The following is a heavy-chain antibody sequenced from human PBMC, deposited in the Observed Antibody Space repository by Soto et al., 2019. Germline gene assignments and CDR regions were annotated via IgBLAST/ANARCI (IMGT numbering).Heavy chain of an antibody. CDR3: WRGPVSQYYYYGMDV. J-gene: IGHJ6*02. Sequence: ASVKVSCKASGYTFTSYGISWVRQAPGQGLEWMGWISAYNGNTNYAQKLQGRVTMTTDTSTSTAYMELRSLRSDDTAVYYCWRGPVSQYYYYGMDVWGPGTTVTVSS. CDR2: ISAYNGNT. V-gene: IGHV1-18*04. CDR1: GYTFTSYG.